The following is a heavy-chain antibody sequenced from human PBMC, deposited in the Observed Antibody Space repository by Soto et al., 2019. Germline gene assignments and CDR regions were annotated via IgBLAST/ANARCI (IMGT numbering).Heavy chain of an antibody. Sequence: GGSLRLSCAASGFSFSSYGMHWVRQAPGKGLDWVAVIWYDGSNKYYAESVKGRFTISRDNSKNTLYVQMNSLTVEDTAVYYCARAQYTGSYFDACDVWGQGTMVTVS. V-gene: IGHV3-33*03. CDR1: GFSFSSYG. CDR2: IWYDGSNK. D-gene: IGHD1-26*01. J-gene: IGHJ3*01. CDR3: ARAQYTGSYFDACDV.